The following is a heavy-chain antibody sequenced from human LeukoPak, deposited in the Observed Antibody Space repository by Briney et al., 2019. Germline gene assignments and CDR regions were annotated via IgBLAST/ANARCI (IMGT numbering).Heavy chain of an antibody. CDR3: ASAESRYGDYVMDY. CDR1: GFTVSSNY. D-gene: IGHD4-17*01. Sequence: GGSLRLSCAASGFTVSSNYMSWVRQAPGKGLEWVSVIYSGGSTYYADSVKGRFTISRDNSKNTLYLQMNSLRAEDTAVYYCASAESRYGDYVMDYWGQGTLVTVSS. V-gene: IGHV3-66*01. CDR2: IYSGGST. J-gene: IGHJ4*02.